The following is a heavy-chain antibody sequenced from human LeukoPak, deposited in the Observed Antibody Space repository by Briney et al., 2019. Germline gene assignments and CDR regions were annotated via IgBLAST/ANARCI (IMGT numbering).Heavy chain of an antibody. CDR1: GGSISSSSYY. J-gene: IGHJ4*02. D-gene: IGHD3-3*01. Sequence: SETLSLTCTVSGGSISSSSYYWGWIRQPPGKGLEWIGSIYYSGSTNYNPSLKSRVTISVDTSKNQFSLKLSSVTAADTAVYYCARGPFGDFWSGYYYYWGQGTLVTVSS. CDR2: IYYSGST. V-gene: IGHV4-39*07. CDR3: ARGPFGDFWSGYYYY.